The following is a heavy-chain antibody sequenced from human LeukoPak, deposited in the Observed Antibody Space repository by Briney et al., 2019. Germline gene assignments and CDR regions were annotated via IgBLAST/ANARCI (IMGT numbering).Heavy chain of an antibody. CDR3: ARTIFGVVIISNYYYMDA. CDR2: IYYSGST. V-gene: IGHV4-59*01. CDR1: GGSISSYY. D-gene: IGHD3-3*01. J-gene: IGHJ6*03. Sequence: SETLSLTCTVSGGSISSYYWSWIRQPPGKGLEWIGYIYYSGSTNYNPSLKSRVTISVDTSKNQFSLKLSSVTAADTAVYYCARTIFGVVIISNYYYMDAWGKGTTVTVSS.